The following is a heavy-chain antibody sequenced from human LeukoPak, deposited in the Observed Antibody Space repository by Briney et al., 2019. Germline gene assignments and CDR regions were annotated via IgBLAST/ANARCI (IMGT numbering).Heavy chain of an antibody. CDR3: ARVRYSDSSVLTRKRSYYFDY. D-gene: IGHD3-22*01. CDR1: GGSMNQYY. Sequence: PAETLSLTCTVSGGSMNQYYWSWIRQPAGKGLESIGHISTSGSTNYNPSLKSRVTMSVDTSKNQFSLKLSSVTAADTAVYYCARVRYSDSSVLTRKRSYYFDYWGQGTLVTVSS. V-gene: IGHV4-4*07. CDR2: ISTSGST. J-gene: IGHJ4*02.